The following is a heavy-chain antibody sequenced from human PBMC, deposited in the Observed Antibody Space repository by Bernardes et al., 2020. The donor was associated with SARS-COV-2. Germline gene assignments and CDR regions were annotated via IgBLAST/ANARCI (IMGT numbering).Heavy chain of an antibody. Sequence: ASVKVSCKVSGYTLTELSMPWVRQAPGQGLEWMGGFDPEDGETIYAQKFQGRVTMTEDTSTDTAYMELSSLRSEDTAVYYCATKSMVRGSDYYYYYYGMDVWGQGTTVTVSS. J-gene: IGHJ6*02. CDR1: GYTLTELS. CDR3: ATKSMVRGSDYYYYYYGMDV. D-gene: IGHD3-10*01. CDR2: FDPEDGET. V-gene: IGHV1-24*01.